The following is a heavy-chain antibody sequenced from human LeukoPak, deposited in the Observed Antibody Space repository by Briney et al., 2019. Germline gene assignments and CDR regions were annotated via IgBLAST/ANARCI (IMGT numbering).Heavy chain of an antibody. CDR1: GFTFSDYY. V-gene: IGHV3-11*01. Sequence: GGSLRLSCAASGFTFSDYYMSWIRQAPGKGLEWVSYISSSGSTIYYADSVKGRFTISRDNAKNSLYLQMNSLRAEDTAVYYCARVSGYYYDSSAHIPWDYFDYWGQGTLVTVSS. CDR3: ARVSGYYYDSSAHIPWDYFDY. J-gene: IGHJ4*02. CDR2: ISSSGSTI. D-gene: IGHD3-22*01.